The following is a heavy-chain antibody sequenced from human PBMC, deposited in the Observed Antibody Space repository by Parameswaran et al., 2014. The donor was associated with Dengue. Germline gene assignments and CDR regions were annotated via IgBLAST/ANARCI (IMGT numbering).Heavy chain of an antibody. Sequence: VRQAPGKGLEWLSYISNTGNTKYYADSVKGRFTISRDNAKNSLYLQMNSLRAEDTAVYYCARGQHAYDGTSNSWGQGTLVTVSS. J-gene: IGHJ5*02. CDR2: ISNTGNTK. CDR3: ARGQHAYDGTSNS. D-gene: IGHD1-7*01. V-gene: IGHV3-11*04.